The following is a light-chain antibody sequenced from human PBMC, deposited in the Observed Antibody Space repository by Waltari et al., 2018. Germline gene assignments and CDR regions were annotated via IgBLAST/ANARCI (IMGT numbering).Light chain of an antibody. V-gene: IGKV1D-16*01. Sequence: DIQMTQYPSSLSASVGARVTITCRASQGIHNWLAWYQQKPGKAPKVLILKESTLQSGVPSMFSGSISGTDFTLTISSLQPEDFATYYCQQYNSAPHNFGQGTKVEIK. CDR3: QQYNSAPHN. CDR2: KES. J-gene: IGKJ2*01. CDR1: QGIHNW.